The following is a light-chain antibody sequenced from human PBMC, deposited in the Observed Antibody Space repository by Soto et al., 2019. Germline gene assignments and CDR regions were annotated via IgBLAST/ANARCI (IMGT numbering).Light chain of an antibody. CDR3: QQYGSAKSVN. V-gene: IGKV3-20*01. CDR2: GAS. Sequence: EIVMTHAPATLSLSPFHLSTLSFRSIQSVSSSYLAWYQQKPGQAPRLLIYGASSRATGIQDRFSGSGSGTDFTLTISRLEPEDFAVYYCQQYGSAKSVNFGGGTKVEIK. CDR1: QSVSSSY. J-gene: IGKJ4*01.